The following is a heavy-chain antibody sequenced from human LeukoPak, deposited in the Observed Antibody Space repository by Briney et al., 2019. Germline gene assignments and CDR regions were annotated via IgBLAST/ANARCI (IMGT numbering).Heavy chain of an antibody. CDR2: IIPILGIA. CDR3: ARQGYEQQLVPYYYYGMDV. Sequence: ASVKVSCKPSGGTFSSYAISWVRQAPGQGLEWMGRIIPILGIANYAQKFQGRVTITADKSTSTAYMELSSLRSEDTAVYYCARQGYEQQLVPYYYYGMDVWGQGTTVTVSS. V-gene: IGHV1-69*04. CDR1: GGTFSSYA. J-gene: IGHJ6*02. D-gene: IGHD6-13*01.